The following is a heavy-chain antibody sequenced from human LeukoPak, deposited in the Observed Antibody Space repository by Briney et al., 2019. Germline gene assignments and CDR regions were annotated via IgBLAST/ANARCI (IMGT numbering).Heavy chain of an antibody. Sequence: SETLSLTCAVYGESFSGYYWSWIRQPPGKGLQWIGEINHSGSTNYNPSLKSRVTISVDTSKNQFSLKLSSVTAADMAVYYCARVGMGSFDIWGQGTMVTVSS. CDR3: ARVGMGSFDI. V-gene: IGHV4-34*01. CDR1: GESFSGYY. D-gene: IGHD7-27*01. J-gene: IGHJ3*02. CDR2: INHSGST.